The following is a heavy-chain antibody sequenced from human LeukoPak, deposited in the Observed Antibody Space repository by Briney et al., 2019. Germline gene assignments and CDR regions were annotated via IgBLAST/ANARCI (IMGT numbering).Heavy chain of an antibody. V-gene: IGHV3-48*01. D-gene: IGHD2-21*02. Sequence: PGGSLRLSCAASGFTFGFYNMNWVRQAPGKGLEWLSYISGSGQTIHYAESVKGRFTVSRDGAKKSLYLQMNSLRVEDTAVYYCARIDGRGDLSFDSWGQGTLVTVSS. J-gene: IGHJ4*02. CDR3: ARIDGRGDLSFDS. CDR2: ISGSGQTI. CDR1: GFTFGFYN.